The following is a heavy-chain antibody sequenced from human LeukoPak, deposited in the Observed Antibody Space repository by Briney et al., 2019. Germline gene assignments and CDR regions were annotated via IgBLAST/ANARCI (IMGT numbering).Heavy chain of an antibody. CDR3: AREDENDGNHYFDY. V-gene: IGHV4-59*01. CDR1: GGSISSYY. CDR2: IYYSGST. Sequence: SETLSLTCTVSGGSISSYYWSWIRQPPGKGLEWIGYIYYSGSTNYNPSLKSRVTISADTSKIQFYLNLSSVTAADTAVYYCAREDENDGNHYFDYWGQGTLVTVSS. J-gene: IGHJ4*02. D-gene: IGHD1-1*01.